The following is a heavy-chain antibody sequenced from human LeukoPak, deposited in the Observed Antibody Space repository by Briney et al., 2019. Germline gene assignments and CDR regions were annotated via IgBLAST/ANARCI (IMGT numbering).Heavy chain of an antibody. V-gene: IGHV1-18*04. CDR2: ISAYNGNT. CDR1: GYTFTSYG. D-gene: IGHD3-9*01. J-gene: IGHJ5*02. CDR3: ARGVFFAWLLEEYNWFDP. Sequence: SVKVSCKASGYTFTSYGISCVRQAPGQRLEGMGWISAYNGNTNYAQRLQGRVTMTTDTSTSTAYMELRSLRSDDTAVYYCARGVFFAWLLEEYNWFDPWGQGTLVTVSS.